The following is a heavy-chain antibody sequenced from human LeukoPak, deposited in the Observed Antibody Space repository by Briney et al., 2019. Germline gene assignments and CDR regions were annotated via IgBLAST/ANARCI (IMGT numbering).Heavy chain of an antibody. D-gene: IGHD1/OR15-1a*01. CDR1: GVSSRNYW. CDR2: MNSDGSEK. CDR3: ARAGTPGSVDY. J-gene: IGHJ4*02. V-gene: IGHV3-7*01. Sequence: GGSLRLSCAASGVSSRNYWLGWVRQQPGGGLEGVVNMNSDGSEKYYVGSVKGPFTTSSDNAKNSMCLHMASLRAEDTAVYYCARAGTPGSVDYWGQGTLVTVSS.